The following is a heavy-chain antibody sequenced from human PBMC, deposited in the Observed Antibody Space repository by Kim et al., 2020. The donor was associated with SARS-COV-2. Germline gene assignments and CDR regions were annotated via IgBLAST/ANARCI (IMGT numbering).Heavy chain of an antibody. J-gene: IGHJ4*02. Sequence: GGSLRLSCAASGFTFSSYAMSWVRQAPGKGLEWVSAISGSGGSTYYADSVKGRFTISRDNSKNTLYLQMNSLRAEDTAVYYCAKGERGYSYGSSLSGPFDYWGQGTLVTVSS. CDR2: ISGSGGST. D-gene: IGHD5-18*01. V-gene: IGHV3-23*01. CDR3: AKGERGYSYGSSLSGPFDY. CDR1: GFTFSSYA.